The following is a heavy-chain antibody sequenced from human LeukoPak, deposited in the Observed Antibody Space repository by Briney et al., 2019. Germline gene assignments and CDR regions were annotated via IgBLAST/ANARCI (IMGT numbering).Heavy chain of an antibody. CDR1: GGSISSYY. Sequence: SETQSLSCTVSGGSISSYYWSWIRQPPGKGLEWIGYIYYSGSTSYNPSLKSRVTISVDTSKNQFSLKLSSVTAADTAVYYCARGQRLFDYWGQGTLVTVSS. D-gene: IGHD6-25*01. V-gene: IGHV4-59*01. CDR2: IYYSGST. J-gene: IGHJ4*02. CDR3: ARGQRLFDY.